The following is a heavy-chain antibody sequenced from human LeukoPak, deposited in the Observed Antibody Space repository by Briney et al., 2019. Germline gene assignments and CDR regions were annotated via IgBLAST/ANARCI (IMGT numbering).Heavy chain of an antibody. Sequence: GGSLRLSCAASGFIFDDHAMSWVRQAPGEGLEWVSGINWNGGMTTYADSVKGRLTISRDNSKNTLYLQMNSLRAEDTAVCYCAKGLTNGVPEWGQGTLVTVSS. CDR2: INWNGGMT. CDR3: AKGLTNGVPE. CDR1: GFIFDDHA. V-gene: IGHV3-20*04. D-gene: IGHD2-8*01. J-gene: IGHJ4*02.